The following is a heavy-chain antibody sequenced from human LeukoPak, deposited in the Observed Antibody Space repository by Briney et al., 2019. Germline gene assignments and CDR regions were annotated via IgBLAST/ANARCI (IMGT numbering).Heavy chain of an antibody. Sequence: GGSLRLSCAASGFTFSSYWMHWVRQAPGKGLVWVSRINSDGSSTSYADSVKGRFTISRDNAKNTPYLQMNSLRAEDTAVYYCARVRIAAAGTLYYFDYWGQGTLVTVSS. V-gene: IGHV3-74*01. CDR2: INSDGSST. D-gene: IGHD6-13*01. CDR1: GFTFSSYW. CDR3: ARVRIAAAGTLYYFDY. J-gene: IGHJ4*02.